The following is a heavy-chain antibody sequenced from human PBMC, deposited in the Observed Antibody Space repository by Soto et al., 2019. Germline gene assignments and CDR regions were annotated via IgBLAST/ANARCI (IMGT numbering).Heavy chain of an antibody. CDR3: ATDYLVGYYYYGMDV. CDR2: IYSGGST. D-gene: IGHD2-8*02. CDR1: GFTVSSNY. J-gene: IGHJ6*02. V-gene: IGHV3-53*01. Sequence: RLSCAASGFTVSSNYMSWVRQAPGKGLEWVSVIYSGGSTYYADSVKGRFTIPRDNSKNTLYLQMNSMRAEDTAVYYFATDYLVGYYYYGMDVWGQGTTVTVSS.